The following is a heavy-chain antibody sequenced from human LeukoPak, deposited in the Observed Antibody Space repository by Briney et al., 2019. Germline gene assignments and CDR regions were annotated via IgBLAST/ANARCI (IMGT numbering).Heavy chain of an antibody. CDR2: ISGSDDGT. J-gene: IGHJ4*02. CDR3: AKSPVSSCRGSFCYPFDY. Sequence: GGSLRLSCAASGFTFSSYSMNWVRQAPGKGLEWVSAISGSDDGTYYADSVKGRFTISRDNSRNTLYLQMNTLRAEDTAVYFCAKSPVSSCRGSFCYPFDYWGQGNLVTVSS. V-gene: IGHV3-23*01. CDR1: GFTFSSYS. D-gene: IGHD2-15*01.